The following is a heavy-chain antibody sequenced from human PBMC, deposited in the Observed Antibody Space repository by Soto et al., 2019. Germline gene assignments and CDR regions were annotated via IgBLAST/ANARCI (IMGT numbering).Heavy chain of an antibody. CDR2: ISYDGTEE. Sequence: GGSLRLSCAASGFTFSSFGMHCLRQAPGKGLEWVAVISYDGTEEKYADSVKGRATVSRDNSKNTVYLQMNRLRGDDSAIYYCAKGRFDVVTISPFDHWGQGTMVTVSS. CDR1: GFTFSSFG. D-gene: IGHD3-3*02. J-gene: IGHJ4*01. CDR3: AKGRFDVVTISPFDH. V-gene: IGHV3-30*18.